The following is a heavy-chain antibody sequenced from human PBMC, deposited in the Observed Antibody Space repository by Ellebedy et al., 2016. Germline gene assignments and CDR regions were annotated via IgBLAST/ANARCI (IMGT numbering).Heavy chain of an antibody. V-gene: IGHV1-69*05. D-gene: IGHD3-10*01. CDR3: AREEPAGYGSGSYYQPHWFDP. CDR1: GYTFTSYA. Sequence: SVKVSXKASGYTFTSYAISWVRQAPGQGLEWMGGIIPIFGTANYAQKFQGRVTMTRDTSTSTVYMELSSLRSEDTAVYYCAREEPAGYGSGSYYQPHWFDPWGQGTLVTVSS. J-gene: IGHJ5*02. CDR2: IIPIFGTA.